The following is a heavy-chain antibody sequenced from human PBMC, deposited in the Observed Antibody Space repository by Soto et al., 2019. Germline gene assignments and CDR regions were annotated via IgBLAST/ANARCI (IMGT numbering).Heavy chain of an antibody. D-gene: IGHD2-21*02. CDR3: ARDGAYCGGDCYSSYYYGMDV. V-gene: IGHV1-2*02. CDR2: INPNSGGT. Sequence: VASVKVSCKASGYTFTGYYMHWVRQAPGQGLEWMGWINPNSGGTNYAQKFQGRVTMTRDTSISTAYMELSRLRSDDTAVYYCARDGAYCGGDCYSSYYYGMDVWGQGTTVTVSS. CDR1: GYTFTGYY. J-gene: IGHJ6*02.